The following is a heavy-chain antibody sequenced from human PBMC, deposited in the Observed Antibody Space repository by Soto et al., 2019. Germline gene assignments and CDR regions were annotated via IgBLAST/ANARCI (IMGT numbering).Heavy chain of an antibody. CDR2: ISGSGGST. CDR1: GFTFSSYA. V-gene: IGHV3-23*01. J-gene: IGHJ4*02. Sequence: GGSLRLSCAASGFTFSSYAMSWVRQAPGKGLEWVSAISGSGGSTYYADSVKGRFTISRDNSKNTLYLQMNSLRAEDTAVYYCAKDSSSNPYYYDSSGYPVYWGQGTLVTVSS. CDR3: AKDSSSNPYYYDSSGYPVY. D-gene: IGHD3-22*01.